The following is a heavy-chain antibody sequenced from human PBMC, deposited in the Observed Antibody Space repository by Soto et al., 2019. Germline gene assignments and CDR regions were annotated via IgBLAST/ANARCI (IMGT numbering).Heavy chain of an antibody. CDR1: GGSISGYY. Sequence: PSETLSLTCTVSGGSISGYYWSWIRQPPGQRLEWIGYIYYTGSTNYNPSLRSRVTISIDTSKNQFSRQLSSVTAADTAVYLCARDHQLDCRGQGTSVTVAS. J-gene: IGHJ4*02. CDR3: ARDHQLDC. D-gene: IGHD2-2*01. V-gene: IGHV4-59*12. CDR2: IYYTGST.